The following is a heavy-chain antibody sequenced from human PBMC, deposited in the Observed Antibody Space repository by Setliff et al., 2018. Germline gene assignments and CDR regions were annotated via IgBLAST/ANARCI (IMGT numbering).Heavy chain of an antibody. Sequence: GASVKVSCKTSGYIFTNYYVHWVRQAPGQGLEWMGVMNPGRGSRNYAQRFQGRVTMTSDTSTSTVYMELSSLRSEDTALYYCARDQFRNSGGLYSWGQGTLVTVSS. CDR1: GYIFTNYY. CDR2: MNPGRGSR. V-gene: IGHV1-46*01. J-gene: IGHJ5*02. D-gene: IGHD1-7*01. CDR3: ARDQFRNSGGLYS.